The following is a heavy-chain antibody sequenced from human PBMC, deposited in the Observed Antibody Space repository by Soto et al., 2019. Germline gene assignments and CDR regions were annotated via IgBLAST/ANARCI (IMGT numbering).Heavy chain of an antibody. D-gene: IGHD1-26*01. J-gene: IGHJ3*02. CDR3: ARRWGGVXDI. V-gene: IGHV4-59*08. CDR1: GGSISSYY. CDR2: IYYSGST. Sequence: PSETLSLTCTVSGGSISSYYWSWIRQPPGKGLEWIGYIYYSGSTNYNPSLRSRVTISVDTSKNQFSLKLSSVTAADTAVYYCARRWGGVXDIWGQGTMVTVSS.